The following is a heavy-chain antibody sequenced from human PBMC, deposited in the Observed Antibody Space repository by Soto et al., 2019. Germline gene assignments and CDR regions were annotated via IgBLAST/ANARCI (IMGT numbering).Heavy chain of an antibody. V-gene: IGHV3-48*01. CDR2: ISSSSSTI. CDR3: ARDKGGSVAGFNWFDP. Sequence: PGGSLRLSCVAPGSSVSTFGMNWVRQAPGEGLEWVAYISSSSSTIFYGGSVKGRFTASRDNAENSMYLEMNNLRVEDTAVYYCARDKGGSVAGFNWFDPWGHGTLVTVSS. CDR1: GSSVSTFG. J-gene: IGHJ5*02. D-gene: IGHD6-19*01.